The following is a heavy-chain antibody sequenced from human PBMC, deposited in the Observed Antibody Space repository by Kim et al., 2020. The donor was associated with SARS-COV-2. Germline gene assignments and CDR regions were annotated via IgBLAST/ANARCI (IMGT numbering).Heavy chain of an antibody. D-gene: IGHD3-3*01. CDR3: AKRIGLGVGPPAY. V-gene: IGHV3-23*01. J-gene: IGHJ4*02. Sequence: YAESGKGRFTISRDNSKNTLYLQMNSLRAEDTAVYYCAKRIGLGVGPPAYWGQGTLVTVSS.